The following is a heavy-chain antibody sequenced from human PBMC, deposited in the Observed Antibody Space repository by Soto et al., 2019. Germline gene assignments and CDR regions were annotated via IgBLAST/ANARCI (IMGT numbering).Heavy chain of an antibody. V-gene: IGHV4-31*03. CDR2: IYYIGST. CDR3: ARDGYGDSDY. D-gene: IGHD4-17*01. J-gene: IGHJ4*02. CDR1: CGSIISGGYY. Sequence: SETLSLTCTVSCGSIISGGYYWSWIRQHPGKGLEWIGYIYYIGSTYYNPSLKSRVTISVDTSKNQFSLKLSSVTAADTAVYYCARDGYGDSDYWGQGTLVTVSS.